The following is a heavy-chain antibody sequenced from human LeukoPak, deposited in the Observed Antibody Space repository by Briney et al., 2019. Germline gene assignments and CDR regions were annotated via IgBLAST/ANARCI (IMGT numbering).Heavy chain of an antibody. CDR2: IYYSGST. V-gene: IGHV4-30-4*01. Sequence: SETLSLTCTVSGGSFSGGVYYGGWIRKPPGRGLEGIGYIYYSGSTYYNPSHKSRVTISVDTSKNQFSLKLSSVTAADTAVYYCARDLYDSSGYYYWGQGTLVTVSS. J-gene: IGHJ4*02. CDR3: ARDLYDSSGYYY. CDR1: GGSFSGGVYY. D-gene: IGHD3-22*01.